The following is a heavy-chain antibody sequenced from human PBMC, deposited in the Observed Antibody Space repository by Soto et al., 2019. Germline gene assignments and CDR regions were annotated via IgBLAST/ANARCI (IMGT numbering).Heavy chain of an antibody. CDR2: ISAYNGNT. J-gene: IGHJ4*02. Sequence: ASVKVSCKASGYTFTSYGISWVRQAPGQGLEWMGWISAYNGNTNYAQKPQGRVTMTTDTSTSTAYMELRSLRSDDTAVYYCAGHYYDSSGPNSRDLDYWGQGTLVTVSS. D-gene: IGHD3-22*01. CDR3: AGHYYDSSGPNSRDLDY. V-gene: IGHV1-18*01. CDR1: GYTFTSYG.